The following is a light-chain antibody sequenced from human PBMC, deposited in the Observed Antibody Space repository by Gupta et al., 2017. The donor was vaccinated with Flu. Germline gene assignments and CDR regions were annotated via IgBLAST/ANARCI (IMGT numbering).Light chain of an antibody. CDR1: SSNIGKNT. J-gene: IGLJ3*02. Sequence: QSVLPPPPSASGAPGQTVSIPCSGGSSNIGKNTVNWYQQLPGTAPKLLIYGNDQRPSGVHDRFSGSKSGTSASLAISGLQSEDEADYYCSAWDDSLNGWVFGGGTKLTVL. CDR2: GND. CDR3: SAWDDSLNGWV. V-gene: IGLV1-44*01.